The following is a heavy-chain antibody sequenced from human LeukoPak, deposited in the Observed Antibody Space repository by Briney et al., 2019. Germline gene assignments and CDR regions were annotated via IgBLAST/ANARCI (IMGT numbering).Heavy chain of an antibody. CDR1: GGSISSYY. CDR2: MYYSGST. CDR3: ARDPRTNQYYYDSSAFDI. V-gene: IGHV4-59*12. J-gene: IGHJ3*02. D-gene: IGHD3-22*01. Sequence: SETLSLTCTVSGGSISSYYWSWIRQPPGKGLEWIGYMYYSGSTNYNPSLKSRVTISVDMSKNQFSLKLSSVTAADTAVYYCARDPRTNQYYYDSSAFDIWGQGTMVTVSS.